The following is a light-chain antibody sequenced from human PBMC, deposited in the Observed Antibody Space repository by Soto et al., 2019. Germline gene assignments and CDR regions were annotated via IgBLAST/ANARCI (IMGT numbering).Light chain of an antibody. Sequence: QSVLTQPASVSGSPGPSIAISCTGTSGDVGGYDYVSWYQQHPDKAPKLMIYEVTKRPSWVSNRFSGSKSGNTASLTISGLQPEDEADYYCSSHTSGSTRVFGSRTKVTVL. CDR2: EVT. CDR3: SSHTSGSTRV. CDR1: SGDVGGYDY. J-gene: IGLJ1*01. V-gene: IGLV2-14*01.